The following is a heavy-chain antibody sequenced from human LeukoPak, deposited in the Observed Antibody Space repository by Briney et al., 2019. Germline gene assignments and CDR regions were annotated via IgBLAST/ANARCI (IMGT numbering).Heavy chain of an antibody. CDR3: ARGHELVPFDY. J-gene: IGHJ4*02. CDR1: GGSFGGYY. Sequence: SETLSLTCAVYGGSFGGYYWSWIRQPPGKGLERIGEINHSGSTNYNPSLKSRVTISVDTSKNQFSLKLSSVTAADTAVYYCARGHELVPFDYWGQGTLVTVSS. V-gene: IGHV4-34*01. CDR2: INHSGST. D-gene: IGHD6-6*01.